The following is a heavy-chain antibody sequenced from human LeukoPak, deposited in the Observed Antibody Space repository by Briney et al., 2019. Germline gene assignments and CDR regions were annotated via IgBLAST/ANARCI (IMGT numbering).Heavy chain of an antibody. D-gene: IGHD3-22*01. V-gene: IGHV3-23*01. CDR3: AKGERHYYDSSGYYSYYFDY. Sequence: GGSLRLSCAASGFTFSSYAMSWVRQAPGKGLEWVSAISGSGGRTYYADSVKGRFTISRDNSKNTLYLQMNSLRAEDRAVYYCAKGERHYYDSSGYYSYYFDYWGQGTLVTVSS. CDR2: ISGSGGRT. J-gene: IGHJ4*02. CDR1: GFTFSSYA.